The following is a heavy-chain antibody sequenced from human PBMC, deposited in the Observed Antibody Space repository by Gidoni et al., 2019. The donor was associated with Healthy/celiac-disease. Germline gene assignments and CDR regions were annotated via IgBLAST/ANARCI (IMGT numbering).Heavy chain of an antibody. Sequence: QVQLQQWGAGLLKPSETLPLTCAVYGGSVSGYSWSWIRQPPGKGLEWIGEINHSGSTNYNPSLKSRVTISVDTSKNQFSLKLSSVTAADTAVYYCARKTPYYDFWSGLGAFDIWGQGTMVTVSS. D-gene: IGHD3-3*01. J-gene: IGHJ3*02. CDR3: ARKTPYYDFWSGLGAFDI. CDR1: GGSVSGYS. CDR2: INHSGST. V-gene: IGHV4-34*01.